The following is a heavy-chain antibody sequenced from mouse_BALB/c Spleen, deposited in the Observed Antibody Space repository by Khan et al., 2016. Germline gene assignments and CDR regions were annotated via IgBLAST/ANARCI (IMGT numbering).Heavy chain of an antibody. V-gene: IGHV14-4*02. CDR2: FDPENGDT. CDR1: VFNIKDYY. J-gene: IGHJ2*01. D-gene: IGHD1-1*01. Sequence: VQLKESGAELVRSGASVKLSCTASVFNIKDYYMHWVKQRPEQGLEWIGWFDPENGDTEYAPKFQGKATMTADTSSNAAYLQFSSLTSEDSAVYYCNAIYYGSDVYFDYWGQGTTLTVSS. CDR3: NAIYYGSDVYFDY.